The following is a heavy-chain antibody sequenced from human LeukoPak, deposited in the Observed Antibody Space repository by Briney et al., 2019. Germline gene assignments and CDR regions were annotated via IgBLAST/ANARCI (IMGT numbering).Heavy chain of an antibody. D-gene: IGHD6-13*01. CDR3: ARAGSSSWYGCYYYYYMDV. J-gene: IGHJ6*03. CDR2: ISSSGSTI. Sequence: GGSLRLSCAASGFTFSDYYMSWIRQAPGKGLEWVSYISSSGSTIYYADSVKGRFTISRDNAKNSLYLQMNSLRAEDTAVYYCARAGSSSWYGCYYYYYMDVWGKGTTVTVSS. V-gene: IGHV3-11*01. CDR1: GFTFSDYY.